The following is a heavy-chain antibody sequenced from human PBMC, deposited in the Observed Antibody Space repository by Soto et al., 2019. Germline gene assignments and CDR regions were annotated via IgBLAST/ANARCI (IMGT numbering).Heavy chain of an antibody. J-gene: IGHJ3*02. V-gene: IGHV4-31*03. Sequence: QVQLQESGPGLVKPSQTLSLTCTVSGGSISSGGYYWSWIRQHPGKGLEWIGYIYYSGSTYYNPSLKRRVTIAVDTAKNQFSLKRSSVTAAATAVYYCARGDLTMVRGVSDDAFDIWGQGTMVTVSS. CDR3: ARGDLTMVRGVSDDAFDI. CDR2: IYYSGST. D-gene: IGHD3-10*01. CDR1: GGSISSGGYY.